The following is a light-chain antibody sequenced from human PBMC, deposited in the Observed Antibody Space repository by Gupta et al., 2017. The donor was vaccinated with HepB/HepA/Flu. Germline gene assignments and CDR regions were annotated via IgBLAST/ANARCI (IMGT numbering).Light chain of an antibody. CDR3: HKYDNAPLT. CDR2: AAS. J-gene: IGKJ4*01. V-gene: IGKV1-27*01. CDR1: QDISTF. Sequence: DIQMTQSPSSLSASVGDRVTITCRASQDISTFLAWFQQKPGKVPTLLIHAASALQSGVPSRFIGSGSGTDFTLPISSLQPADVATYCCHKYDNAPLTFGGGTKVEI.